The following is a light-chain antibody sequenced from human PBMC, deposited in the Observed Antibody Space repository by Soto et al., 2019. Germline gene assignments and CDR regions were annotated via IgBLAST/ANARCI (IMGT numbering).Light chain of an antibody. CDR1: SSDVGYNF. CDR2: DVS. CDR3: SSYSGSSSLEQ. J-gene: IGLJ2*01. V-gene: IGLV2-14*03. Sequence: QSALTQPASVSGSPGQSIAISCTGTSSDVGYNFVSWYQQHPGKAPKLVIYDVSIRPSGVSDRFSGSKSGNTASLTISGLQAEDEADYYCSSYSGSSSLEQFCGQTRRTVL.